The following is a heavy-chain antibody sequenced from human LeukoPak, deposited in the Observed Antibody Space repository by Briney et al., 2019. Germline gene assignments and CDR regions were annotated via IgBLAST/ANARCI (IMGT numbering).Heavy chain of an antibody. CDR3: ARDCNLRALDI. V-gene: IGHV3-30-3*01. CDR1: GFTFSSYA. J-gene: IGHJ3*02. CDR2: ISYDGSNK. Sequence: PGRSLRLSCAASGFTFSSYAMHWVRQAPGKGLEWMAVISYDGSNKYYADSVKGRFTISRDNSKNTLYLQMNSLRAEDTAVYYCARDCNLRALDIWGQGTMVTVSS. D-gene: IGHD4-4*01.